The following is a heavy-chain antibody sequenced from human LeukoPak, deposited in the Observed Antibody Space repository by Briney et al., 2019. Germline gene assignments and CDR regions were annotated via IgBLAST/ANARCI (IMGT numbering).Heavy chain of an antibody. J-gene: IGHJ1*01. CDR3: AKDRGSFLGEYFQH. CDR2: ISGSGGNT. CDR1: GFTFSSYA. V-gene: IGHV3-23*01. D-gene: IGHD1-26*01. Sequence: GGSLRLSCVVSGFTFSSYAMSWVRQALGKGLEWVSAISGSGGNTHYADSVKGRFTISRDNSKITLYLQMSSLRAEDTAVYYCAKDRGSFLGEYFQHWGQGTLVTVSS.